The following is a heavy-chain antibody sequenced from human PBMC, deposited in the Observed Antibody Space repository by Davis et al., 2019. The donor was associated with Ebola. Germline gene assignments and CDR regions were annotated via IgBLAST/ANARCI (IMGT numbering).Heavy chain of an antibody. CDR2: IIPIFGTT. CDR3: ARGPSVATAHYFDY. D-gene: IGHD2-21*02. Sequence: SVTVSCKASGNTFNTYTIDWARQAPGQGLEWMGGIIPIFGTTNYAQKFRGRVMITADKSTRIAYMELSSLGSEDTAVYYCARGPSVATAHYFDYWGQGTLVTVSS. J-gene: IGHJ4*02. CDR1: GNTFNTYT. V-gene: IGHV1-69*06.